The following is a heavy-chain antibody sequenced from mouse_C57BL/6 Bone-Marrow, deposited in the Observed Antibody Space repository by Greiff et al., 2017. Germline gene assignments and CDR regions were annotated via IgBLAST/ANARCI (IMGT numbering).Heavy chain of an antibody. D-gene: IGHD1-1*01. Sequence: QVQLQQSGAELVRPGASVTLSCKASGYTFTDYEMHWVKQTPVHGLEWIGAIDPETGGTAYNQKFKGKAILTADKSSSTAYMELRSLTSEDSAVYYCTTNYGRDAMDYRGQGTSVTVSS. CDR2: IDPETGGT. V-gene: IGHV1-15*01. J-gene: IGHJ4*01. CDR3: TTNYGRDAMDY. CDR1: GYTFTDYE.